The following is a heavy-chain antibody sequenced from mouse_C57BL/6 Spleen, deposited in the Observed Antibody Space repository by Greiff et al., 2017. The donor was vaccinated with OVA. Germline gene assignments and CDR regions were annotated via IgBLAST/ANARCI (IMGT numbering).Heavy chain of an antibody. Sequence: QVQLKESGPGLVAPSQSLSITCTVSGFSLTSYAISWVRQPPGKGLEWLGVIWTGGGTNYNSALKSRLSISKDNSKSQVFLKMNSLQTDDTARYYCARKTADYYGSRRGYYFDYWGQGTTLTVSS. V-gene: IGHV2-9-1*01. CDR2: IWTGGGT. CDR3: ARKTADYYGSRRGYYFDY. CDR1: GFSLTSYA. D-gene: IGHD1-1*01. J-gene: IGHJ2*01.